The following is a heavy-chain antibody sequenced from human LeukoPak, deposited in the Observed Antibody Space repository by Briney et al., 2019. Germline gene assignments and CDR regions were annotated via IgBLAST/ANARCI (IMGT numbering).Heavy chain of an antibody. Sequence: GGSLRLSCAASGFTFSTYSMKWVRQAPGKGLEWVSYISDSGAMYYADSVRGRFTISRANAQNSLFLQMNSLSAEATAVYYCARDGGYRGYDADCWGQGTLVTVSS. CDR1: GFTFSTYS. J-gene: IGHJ4*02. CDR3: ARDGGYRGYDADC. D-gene: IGHD5-12*01. V-gene: IGHV3-48*01. CDR2: ISDSGAM.